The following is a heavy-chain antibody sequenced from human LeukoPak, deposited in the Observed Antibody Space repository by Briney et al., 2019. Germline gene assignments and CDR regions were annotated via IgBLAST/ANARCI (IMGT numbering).Heavy chain of an antibody. CDR3: AKDRYSSSWYEVGYYMDV. J-gene: IGHJ6*03. Sequence: AGGSLRLSCAASGFTFSSYCMSWVRQAPGKLLEWDSAIRSLGGSTYYADYVKGRFTMSRDNSKNTLYLQMNSLRAEDTAVYYCAKDRYSSSWYEVGYYMDVWGKGTTVTISS. V-gene: IGHV3-23*01. CDR1: GFTFSSYC. CDR2: IRSLGGST. D-gene: IGHD6-13*01.